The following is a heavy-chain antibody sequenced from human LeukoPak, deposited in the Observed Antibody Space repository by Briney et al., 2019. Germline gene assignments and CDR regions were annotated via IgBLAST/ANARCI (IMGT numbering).Heavy chain of an antibody. CDR1: GGSIYSYY. D-gene: IGHD2-15*01. V-gene: IGHV4-59*08. Sequence: SETLSLTCTVSGGSIYSYYWTWIRQPPGKGLEWVGYIQSSGSIHYNPSVRSRVTMSLDTSKNQFSFNLTSVTAADTAVYYCVRREGYSSSPLGSWGQGTLVTVSS. CDR2: IQSSGSI. CDR3: VRREGYSSSPLGS. J-gene: IGHJ5*02.